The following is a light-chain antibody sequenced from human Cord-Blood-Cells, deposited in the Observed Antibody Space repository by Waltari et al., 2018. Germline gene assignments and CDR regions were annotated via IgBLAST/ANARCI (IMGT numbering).Light chain of an antibody. CDR1: QSVSSSY. CDR3: QQYGSSPPVT. J-gene: IGKJ1*01. CDR2: GAS. V-gene: IGKV3-20*01. Sequence: TQSPGTLSLSPGERATLSCRASQSVSSSYLAWYQQKPGQAPRLLIYGASSRATGIPDRFSGSGSGTDFTLTISRLEPEDFAVYYCQQYGSSPPVTFGQGTKVESK.